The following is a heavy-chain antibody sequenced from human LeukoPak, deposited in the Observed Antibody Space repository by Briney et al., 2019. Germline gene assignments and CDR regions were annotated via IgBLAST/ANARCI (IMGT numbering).Heavy chain of an antibody. Sequence: GSSVKVSCKASGGTFSSYAISWVRQAPGQGLEWMGRIIPILGIANYAQKFQGRVTITADKSTSTAYMELSSLRSEDTAVYYCARAPYYYDSSGYLAAFDTWGQGTMVTVSS. J-gene: IGHJ3*02. D-gene: IGHD3-22*01. CDR1: GGTFSSYA. CDR2: IIPILGIA. V-gene: IGHV1-69*04. CDR3: ARAPYYYDSSGYLAAFDT.